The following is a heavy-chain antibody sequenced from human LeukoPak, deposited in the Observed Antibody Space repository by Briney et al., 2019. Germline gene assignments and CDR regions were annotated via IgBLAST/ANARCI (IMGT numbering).Heavy chain of an antibody. D-gene: IGHD1-7*01. J-gene: IGHJ4*02. CDR3: ARAGSNWNYVY. Sequence: GGSLRLSCAASGFTFSSYAMSWVRQAPGKGLQWVANINQDGSEKHYVDSVKGRFTISRDNAENSLYLQMNSLRAEDTAVYYCARAGSNWNYVYWGQGTLVTVSS. V-gene: IGHV3-7*01. CDR1: GFTFSSYA. CDR2: INQDGSEK.